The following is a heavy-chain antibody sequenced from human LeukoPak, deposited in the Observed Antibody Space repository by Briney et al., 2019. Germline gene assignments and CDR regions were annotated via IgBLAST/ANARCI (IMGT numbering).Heavy chain of an antibody. D-gene: IGHD6-19*01. CDR3: AKNIAVAGTNYFDY. J-gene: IGHJ4*02. Sequence: GGSLRLSCAASGCTFSSYAMSWVRQAPGKGLEWVSAISGSGGSTYYADSVKGRFTISRDNSKNTLYLQMNSLRAEDTAVYYCAKNIAVAGTNYFDYWGQGTLVTVSS. CDR1: GCTFSSYA. V-gene: IGHV3-23*01. CDR2: ISGSGGST.